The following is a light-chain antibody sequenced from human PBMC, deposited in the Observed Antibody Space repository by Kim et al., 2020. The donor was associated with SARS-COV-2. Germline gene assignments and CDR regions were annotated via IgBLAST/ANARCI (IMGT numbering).Light chain of an antibody. CDR3: QQTYRLSS. Sequence: SASVGDSVTITCRTSDTVVTYLNWYQQKPGHAPRLLIYAASKLQTGVPSRFSGSGYGTHFTLTISNLQPDDFATYYCQQTYRLSSFGAGTKVEIK. CDR1: DTVVTY. J-gene: IGKJ4*01. V-gene: IGKV1-39*01. CDR2: AAS.